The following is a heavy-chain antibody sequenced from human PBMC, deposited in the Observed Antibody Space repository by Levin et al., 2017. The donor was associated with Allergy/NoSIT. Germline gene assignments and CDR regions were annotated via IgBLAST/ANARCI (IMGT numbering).Heavy chain of an antibody. CDR3: ARGQGSTGYNYFDY. D-gene: IGHD3-22*01. CDR1: DGSISSYY. Sequence: ASQTLSLTCTVSDGSISSYYWSWIRLSAGKGLEWIGRSHISGGTNYNPSLKSRLTLSLDTSKNQFSLTLTSVTAADTAVYYCARGQGSTGYNYFDYWGQGIPVTVSS. V-gene: IGHV4-4*07. J-gene: IGHJ4*02. CDR2: SHISGGT.